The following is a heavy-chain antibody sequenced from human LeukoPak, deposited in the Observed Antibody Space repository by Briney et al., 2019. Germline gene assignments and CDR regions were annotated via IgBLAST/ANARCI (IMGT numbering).Heavy chain of an antibody. CDR1: GDSISSYY. J-gene: IGHJ4*02. V-gene: IGHV4-59*01. CDR2: ISYSGNT. CDR3: ARASDSSSWYGYYSDY. D-gene: IGHD6-13*01. Sequence: SETLSLTCTVSGDSISSYYWSWLRQPPGKGLEWIGYISYSGNTNYNPSLKSRVTISIDTSKNQFSLKLSSVTAADTAVYYCARASDSSSWYGYYSDYWGQGTLVTVSS.